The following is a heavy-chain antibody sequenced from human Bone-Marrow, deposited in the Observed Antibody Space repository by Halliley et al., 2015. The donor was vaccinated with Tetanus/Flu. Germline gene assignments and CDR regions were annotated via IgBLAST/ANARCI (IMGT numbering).Heavy chain of an antibody. V-gene: IGHV3-53*01. J-gene: IGHJ6*02. D-gene: IGHD3-10*01. CDR2: VHSGGAT. CDR3: ARDYGSDRTGYYGLDV. Sequence: VHSGGATFYADSVRGRFTISRDNSKNTLYLQMNSLGVDDTAMYYCARDYGSDRTGYYGLDVWGQGATVTVSS.